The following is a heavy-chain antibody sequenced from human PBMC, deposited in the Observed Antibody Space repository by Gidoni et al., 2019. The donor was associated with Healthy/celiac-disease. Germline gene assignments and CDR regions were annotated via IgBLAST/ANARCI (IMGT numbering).Heavy chain of an antibody. CDR3: AKGRGLGSYYFDY. D-gene: IGHD6-19*01. CDR1: GVTFSSYA. Sequence: EVQLLESGGGLVQPGGSLRLSCAASGVTFSSYAMSWVRQAPGKGLEWVSAISGSGGSTYYADSVKGRFTISRDNSKNTLYLQMNSLRAEDTAVYYCAKGRGLGSYYFDYWGQGTLVTVSS. V-gene: IGHV3-23*01. J-gene: IGHJ4*02. CDR2: ISGSGGST.